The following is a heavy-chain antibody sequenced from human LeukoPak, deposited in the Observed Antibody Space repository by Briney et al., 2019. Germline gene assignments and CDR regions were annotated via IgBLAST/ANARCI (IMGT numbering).Heavy chain of an antibody. Sequence: ASVKVSCKASGHTFSSYAMNWVRQAPGQGLEWMGWINTNTGNPMYAQGFTGRFVFSLDTSVSTAYLQISSLKADDIAVYYCATRYSSSHYYYLDVWGKGTTVTVSS. V-gene: IGHV7-4-1*02. CDR3: ATRYSSSHYYYLDV. CDR2: INTNTGNP. CDR1: GHTFSSYA. J-gene: IGHJ6*03. D-gene: IGHD6-13*01.